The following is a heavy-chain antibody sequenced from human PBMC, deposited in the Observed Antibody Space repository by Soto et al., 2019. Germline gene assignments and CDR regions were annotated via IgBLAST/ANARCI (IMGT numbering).Heavy chain of an antibody. Sequence: ASVKVSCKASGYTFTSYAMHWVRQAPGQRLEWIGWINAGNGNTKYSQKFQGRVTITRDTSASTAYMELSSLRSEDTAVYYCARVKRNCSGGSCSNWFDPWGQGTLVTVSS. V-gene: IGHV1-3*01. D-gene: IGHD2-15*01. CDR3: ARVKRNCSGGSCSNWFDP. CDR1: GYTFTSYA. CDR2: INAGNGNT. J-gene: IGHJ5*02.